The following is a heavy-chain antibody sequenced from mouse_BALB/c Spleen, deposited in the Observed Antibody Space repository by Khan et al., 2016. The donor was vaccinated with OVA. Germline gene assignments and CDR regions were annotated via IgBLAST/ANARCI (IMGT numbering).Heavy chain of an antibody. D-gene: IGHD1-2*01. CDR3: GSSFLLYGLDY. Sequence: VRLQQSGAELVKPGASVNLSCKASGINIKDTYIHWVRRRPEQGLTWIGRIDPANGNTKYDPKFQGKATVTADTSSNTAYLQLTSLTSEDTAVYYCGSSFLLYGLDYWGQGTSVTVSS. CDR2: IDPANGNT. CDR1: GINIKDTY. V-gene: IGHV14-3*02. J-gene: IGHJ4*01.